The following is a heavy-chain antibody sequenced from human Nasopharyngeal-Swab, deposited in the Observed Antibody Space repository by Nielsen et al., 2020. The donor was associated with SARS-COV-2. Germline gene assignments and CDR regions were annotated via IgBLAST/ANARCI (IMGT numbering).Heavy chain of an antibody. CDR1: GFTFTPSS. V-gene: IGHV1-58*01. J-gene: IGHJ4*02. D-gene: IGHD4-17*01. CDR3: AAARGVWYGDYVLDY. CDR2: IVVGSGNT. Sequence: SVKVSCQASGFTFTPSSLQWVRQARGQRLEWIGWIVVGSGNTNYAQKFQERVTITRDMSTSTAYMELSSLRSEDTAAYYCAAARGVWYGDYVLDYWGQGTLVTVSS.